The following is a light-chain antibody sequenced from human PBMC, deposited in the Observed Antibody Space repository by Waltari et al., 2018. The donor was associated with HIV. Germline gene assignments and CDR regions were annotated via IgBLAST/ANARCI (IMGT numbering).Light chain of an antibody. CDR2: EVS. CDR3: SSYAGSNNYV. CDR1: SSDVGGYNY. Sequence: QSALTQPPSASGSPRQSVTIPCPATSSDVGGYNYVSWYQQHPGKAPKLMIYEVSKRPSGVPDRFAGSKSGNTASLTVSGLQAEDEADYYCSSYAGSNNYVFGTGTKVTVL. V-gene: IGLV2-8*01. J-gene: IGLJ1*01.